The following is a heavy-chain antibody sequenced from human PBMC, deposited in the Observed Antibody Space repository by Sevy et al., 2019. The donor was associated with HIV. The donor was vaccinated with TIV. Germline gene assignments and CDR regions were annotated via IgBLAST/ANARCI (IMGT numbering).Heavy chain of an antibody. J-gene: IGHJ3*02. V-gene: IGHV1-2*02. CDR3: ARVFPYCSGGSCYSPYDAFDI. Sequence: ASVKVSCKASGYTFTGHYMHWVRQAPGQGLEWMGWINPNSGSTDYAQKFQGRVTLTRDTSISTAYLELSRLTSDDPAVYYCARVFPYCSGGSCYSPYDAFDIWGQGTMVTVSS. D-gene: IGHD2-15*01. CDR1: GYTFTGHY. CDR2: INPNSGST.